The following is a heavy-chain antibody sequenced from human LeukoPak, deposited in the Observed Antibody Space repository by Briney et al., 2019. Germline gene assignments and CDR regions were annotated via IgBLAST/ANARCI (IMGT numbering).Heavy chain of an antibody. Sequence: SETPSLTWTVSGGSISSYYCSWIRQPPGKGLEWIGYIYYSGSTNYNPSLKSRVTISVDTSKNQFSLKLSPVTAADTAVYYCARLNSGRIDYWGQGTLVTVSS. CDR2: IYYSGST. CDR3: ARLNSGRIDY. D-gene: IGHD3-10*01. CDR1: GGSISSYY. V-gene: IGHV4-59*08. J-gene: IGHJ4*02.